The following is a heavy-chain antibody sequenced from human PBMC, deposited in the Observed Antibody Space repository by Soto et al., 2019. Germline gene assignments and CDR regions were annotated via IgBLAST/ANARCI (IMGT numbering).Heavy chain of an antibody. Sequence: GGSLRLSCAASGFTVSSNYMSWVRQAPGKGLEWVSVIYSGGSTYYADSVKGRFTISRDNSKNTLYLQMNSLRAEETAVYYCARWTFYNLRGTSGMDVWGQGTTVTVSS. CDR1: GFTVSSNY. CDR3: ARWTFYNLRGTSGMDV. CDR2: IYSGGST. V-gene: IGHV3-53*01. J-gene: IGHJ6*02. D-gene: IGHD3-10*01.